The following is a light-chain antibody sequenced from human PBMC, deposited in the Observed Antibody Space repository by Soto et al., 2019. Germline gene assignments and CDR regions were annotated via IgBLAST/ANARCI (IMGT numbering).Light chain of an antibody. CDR2: DAS. CDR3: LQASTFPRT. J-gene: IGKJ1*01. V-gene: IGKV1-33*01. Sequence: DIQMTQSPSSLSASVGDRVTITCQASRDISNYLNWYQQKPGKAPKLLIYDASNLETGVPSMFSGSGSGTDLLLTINNLQPEDFATYYCLQASTFPRTFGKGTKVDIK. CDR1: RDISNY.